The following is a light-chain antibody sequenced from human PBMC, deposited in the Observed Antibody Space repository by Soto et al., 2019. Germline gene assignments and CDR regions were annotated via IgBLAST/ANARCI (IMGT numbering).Light chain of an antibody. CDR2: AAS. V-gene: IGKV1-17*01. CDR1: QDIRSD. CDR3: LQHNSYPFT. Sequence: IQMTQSPSSLSASVGDRVTITCRASQDIRSDLGWFQQKPGKAPKRLIYAASTLESGVPSRFSGSRSGTEFTLTISSLQPEDFETYYCLQHNSYPFTFGPGTKVDIK. J-gene: IGKJ3*01.